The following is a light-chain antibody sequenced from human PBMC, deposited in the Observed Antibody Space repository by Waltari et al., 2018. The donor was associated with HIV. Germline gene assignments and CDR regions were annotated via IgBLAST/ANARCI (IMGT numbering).Light chain of an antibody. CDR1: SSDIGYYNY. CDR3: SSLTNSATLSVL. Sequence: ALTQPASVSGSPGQSITISCTGSSSDIGYYNYVSWYQQHPGKAPKLIIYEVSNLPSGISSRFSGAKAGNTASLTISGLQAEDEADYFCSSLTNSATLSVLFGGGTQLTVL. J-gene: IGLJ3*02. CDR2: EVS. V-gene: IGLV2-14*01.